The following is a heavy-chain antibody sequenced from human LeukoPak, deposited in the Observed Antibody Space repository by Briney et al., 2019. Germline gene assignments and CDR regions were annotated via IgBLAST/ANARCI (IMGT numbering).Heavy chain of an antibody. CDR2: INPRGGST. Sequence: ASVKVSCKASGYTFTGYYMHWVRQAPGQGLEWMGIINPRGGSTSYAQKFQGRVTMTRDTSTSTVYMELSSLRSEDTAVYYCARAWSGPRGAFDIWGQGTMVTVSS. D-gene: IGHD3-3*01. J-gene: IGHJ3*02. V-gene: IGHV1-46*01. CDR1: GYTFTGYY. CDR3: ARAWSGPRGAFDI.